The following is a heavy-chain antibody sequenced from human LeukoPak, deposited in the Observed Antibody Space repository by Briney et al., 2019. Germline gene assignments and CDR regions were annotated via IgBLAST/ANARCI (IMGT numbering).Heavy chain of an antibody. D-gene: IGHD6-13*01. J-gene: IGHJ5*02. CDR3: AKCVYSNIYYWFDP. CDR2: ITGNGVST. CDR1: GFTFEDYG. V-gene: IGHV3-43*02. Sequence: GGSLRLSCAASGFTFEDYGMHWVRHAPGKGLEWVSLITGNGVSTYYADSVKGRSTTSRDNSKNSLYLQMNSLRTEDTALYYCAKCVYSNIYYWFDPWGQGTLVSVSS.